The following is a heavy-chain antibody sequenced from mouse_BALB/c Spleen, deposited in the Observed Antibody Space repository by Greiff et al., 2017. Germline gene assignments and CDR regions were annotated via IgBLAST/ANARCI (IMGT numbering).Heavy chain of an antibody. V-gene: IGHV1S137*01. CDR1: GYTFTDYA. D-gene: IGHD2-10*01. CDR2: ISTYYGDA. Sequence: QVQLQQSGAELVRPGVSVKISCKGSGYTFTDYAMHWVKQSHAKSLEWIGVISTYYGDASYNQKFKGKATMTVDKSSSTAYMELARLTSEDSAIYYCARTYYGNYGSAMDYWGQGTSVTVSS. J-gene: IGHJ4*01. CDR3: ARTYYGNYGSAMDY.